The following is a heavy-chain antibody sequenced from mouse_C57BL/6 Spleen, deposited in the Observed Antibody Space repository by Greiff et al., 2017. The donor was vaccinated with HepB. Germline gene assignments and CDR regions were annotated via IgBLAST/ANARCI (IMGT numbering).Heavy chain of an antibody. Sequence: VQLQQSGAELVRPGSSVKLSCKASGYTFTSYWMHWVKQRPIQGLEWIGNIDPSDSETHYNQKFKDKATLTVDKSSSTAYMQLSSLTSEDSAVYYCAKGIYSNYQYWYFDVWGTGTTVTVSS. J-gene: IGHJ1*03. CDR3: AKGIYSNYQYWYFDV. CDR2: IDPSDSET. CDR1: GYTFTSYW. D-gene: IGHD2-5*01. V-gene: IGHV1-52*01.